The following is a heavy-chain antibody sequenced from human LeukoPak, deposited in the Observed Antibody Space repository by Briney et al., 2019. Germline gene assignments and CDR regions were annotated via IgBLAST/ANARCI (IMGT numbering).Heavy chain of an antibody. CDR2: INHSGST. D-gene: IGHD5-18*01. CDR3: ARGDGGYSYGYFFARYMDV. V-gene: IGHV4-34*01. Sequence: SETLSLTCAVYGGSFSGYYWSWIRQPPGKGLEWIGEINHSGSTNYNPSLKSRVTISVDTSKNQFSLKLSSVTAADTAVYYCARGDGGYSYGYFFARYMDVWGKGTTVTVSS. CDR1: GGSFSGYY. J-gene: IGHJ6*03.